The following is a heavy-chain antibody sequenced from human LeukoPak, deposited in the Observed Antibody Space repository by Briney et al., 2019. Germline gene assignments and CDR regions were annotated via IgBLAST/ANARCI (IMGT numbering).Heavy chain of an antibody. V-gene: IGHV3-30*02. D-gene: IGHD3-16*01. J-gene: IGHJ4*02. Sequence: PGGSLRLSCAASGFSFRSYGMHWVRQAPGKGLEWVTFIRYDGNNKYYADSVKGRFTISRDNSKNTLYLQMNSLRAEDTAVYYCARAPDYGFSGYFDYWGQGTLVTVSS. CDR1: GFSFRSYG. CDR3: ARAPDYGFSGYFDY. CDR2: IRYDGNNK.